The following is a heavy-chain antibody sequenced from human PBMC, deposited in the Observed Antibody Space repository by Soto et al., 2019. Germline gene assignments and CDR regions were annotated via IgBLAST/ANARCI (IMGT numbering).Heavy chain of an antibody. CDR3: TRDKNYYDSSGFRYYGMDV. Sequence: SETLSLTFTVSCGSFSSGSYYLSWIRQSPVKGLEWIVYIFYSGSTNYNPSLKSRVTISMDTSKNQFSLKLTSVTAADTAVYYCTRDKNYYDSSGFRYYGMDVWGQGTTVTVSS. D-gene: IGHD3-22*01. J-gene: IGHJ6*02. CDR2: IFYSGST. V-gene: IGHV4-61*01. CDR1: CGSFSSGSYY.